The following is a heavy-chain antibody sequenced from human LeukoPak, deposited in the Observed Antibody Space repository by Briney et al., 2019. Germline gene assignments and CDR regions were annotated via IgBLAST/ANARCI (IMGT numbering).Heavy chain of an antibody. Sequence: GESLKISCKGSGYSFTSYWIGWVRQMPGKGLEWMGIIYPGDSDTRYSPSFQGQVTISADKSISTAYLQWSSLKASDTAMYYCARNPLVVVPAVSVGDGFDIWGQGTMVTVSS. V-gene: IGHV5-51*01. D-gene: IGHD2-2*01. J-gene: IGHJ3*02. CDR2: IYPGDSDT. CDR1: GYSFTSYW. CDR3: ARNPLVVVPAVSVGDGFDI.